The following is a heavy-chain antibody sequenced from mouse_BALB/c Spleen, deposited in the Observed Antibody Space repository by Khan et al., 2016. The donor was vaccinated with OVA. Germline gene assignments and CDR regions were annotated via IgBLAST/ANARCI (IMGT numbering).Heavy chain of an antibody. CDR2: ISSGGFT. D-gene: IGHD6-1*01. Sequence: EVELVESGGGLVKPGGSLKLSCAASGFTFSSYAMSWVRQTPETRLEWVASISSGGFTYYPDSVKGRFTISRDTARNILYLQMSSLRSEDTAMYYCAEGLFLYYVDYWGQGTTLTVSS. CDR1: GFTFSSYA. V-gene: IGHV5-6-5*01. CDR3: AEGLFLYYVDY. J-gene: IGHJ2*01.